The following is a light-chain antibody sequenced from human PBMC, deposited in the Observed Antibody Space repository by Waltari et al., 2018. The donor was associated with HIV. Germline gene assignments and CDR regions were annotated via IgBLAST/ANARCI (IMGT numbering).Light chain of an antibody. CDR2: EVT. Sequence: QSALTQPASVSGSPGQPITISCAGTSTDVGHDNPVSWYQQHPGKAHKLIVFEVTNRPSGLSGRFSGSKSDNTASLTISGLPAEDEADYYCCSYTTSDTWVFGGGTKLTVL. V-gene: IGLV2-14*01. CDR3: CSYTTSDTWV. CDR1: STDVGHDNP. J-gene: IGLJ3*02.